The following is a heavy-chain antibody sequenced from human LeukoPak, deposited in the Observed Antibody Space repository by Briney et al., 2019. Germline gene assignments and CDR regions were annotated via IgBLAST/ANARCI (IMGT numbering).Heavy chain of an antibody. J-gene: IGHJ4*02. CDR1: GYTFTSYA. CDR3: AASGTSHQFDY. Sequence: SVKVSCKASGYTFTSYAISWVRQAPGQGLEWMGRIIPILGIANYAQKFQGRVTITADKSTSTAYMELSSLRSEDTAVYYCAASGTSHQFDYWGQGTLVTVSS. V-gene: IGHV1-69*04. CDR2: IIPILGIA. D-gene: IGHD1-1*01.